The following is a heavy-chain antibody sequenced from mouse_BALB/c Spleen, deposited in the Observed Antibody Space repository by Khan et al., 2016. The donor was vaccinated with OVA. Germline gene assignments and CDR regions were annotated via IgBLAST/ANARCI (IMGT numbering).Heavy chain of an antibody. Sequence: EVQLLETGPGLVKPSQSLSLTCTVTGYSITSDYAWNWIRQFPGNKLEWMGYISYSGSTSYNPSLRSRISITRDTSKNQFFLQLNSVTTEDIATFYCARQNYYGYAMDYWGQGTSVTVSS. V-gene: IGHV3-2*02. J-gene: IGHJ4*01. D-gene: IGHD1-1*01. CDR2: ISYSGST. CDR3: ARQNYYGYAMDY. CDR1: GYSITSDYA.